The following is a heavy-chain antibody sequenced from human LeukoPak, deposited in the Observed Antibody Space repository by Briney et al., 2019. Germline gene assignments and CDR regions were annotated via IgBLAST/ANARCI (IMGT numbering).Heavy chain of an antibody. D-gene: IGHD3-22*01. CDR3: ARLSYDSSGYYFDY. J-gene: IGHJ4*02. Sequence: SETLSLTCAVHGGSFSGYSWSWIRQPPGKGLEWIGYIYYSERTDYNPFLKSRVTISVGTSKNQFSLKLSSVTAADTAVYYCARLSYDSSGYYFDYWGQGTLVTVSS. CDR2: IYYSERT. V-gene: IGHV4-59*12. CDR1: GGSFSGYS.